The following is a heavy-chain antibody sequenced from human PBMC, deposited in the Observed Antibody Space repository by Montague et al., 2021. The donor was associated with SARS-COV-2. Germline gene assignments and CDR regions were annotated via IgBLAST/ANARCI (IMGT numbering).Heavy chain of an antibody. D-gene: IGHD3-9*01. Sequence: SLRLSCAASGFTFSSYAMSWVRQAPGKGLEWVSAISGSGGSTYYADSVKGRFTISRDNSKNMLYLQMNSLRAEDTAVYYCAKEAPNYDILTGYYRRGGFDYWGQGTLVTVSS. J-gene: IGHJ4*02. CDR3: AKEAPNYDILTGYYRRGGFDY. CDR1: GFTFSSYA. V-gene: IGHV3-23*01. CDR2: ISGSGGST.